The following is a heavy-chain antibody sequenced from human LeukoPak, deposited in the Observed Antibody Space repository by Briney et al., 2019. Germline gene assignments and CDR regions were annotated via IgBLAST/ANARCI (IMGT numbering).Heavy chain of an antibody. D-gene: IGHD5-12*01. J-gene: IGHJ3*02. Sequence: GGSLRLSCAASGFTFSSYCMSWVRQAPGKGLEWVANIKQDGSEKYYVDSVKGRFTISRDNAKNSLYLQMNSLRAEDTAVYYCASGPDIVATWGAFDIWGQGTMVTVSS. CDR2: IKQDGSEK. V-gene: IGHV3-7*01. CDR1: GFTFSSYC. CDR3: ASGPDIVATWGAFDI.